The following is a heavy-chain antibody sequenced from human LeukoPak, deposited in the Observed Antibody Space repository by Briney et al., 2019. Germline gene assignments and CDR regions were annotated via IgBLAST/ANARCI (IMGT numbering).Heavy chain of an antibody. V-gene: IGHV3-11*05. D-gene: IGHD6-13*01. J-gene: IGHJ5*02. Sequence: GGSLTLSCAPYGFTFSDYYISWIRQAPGKGLEWVSYISSSSSYTNYADSVKGRFTIPRDNAKNSLYLQMNSLRAEDTAVYYCARVDVAARTWGQGTLVTVSS. CDR1: GFTFSDYY. CDR2: ISSSSSYT. CDR3: ARVDVAART.